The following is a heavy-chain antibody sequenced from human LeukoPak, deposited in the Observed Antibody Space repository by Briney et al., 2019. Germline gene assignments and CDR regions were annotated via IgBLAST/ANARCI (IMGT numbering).Heavy chain of an antibody. J-gene: IGHJ3*02. D-gene: IGHD3-10*01. V-gene: IGHV4-59*01. CDR2: VDHTGST. CDR1: DDSITMYY. CDR3: AKSNGYGLVDI. Sequence: SETLSLTCSVSDDSITMYYWTWIRQPPGKGLEWIGYVDHTGSTNFNPSLNGRVSISRDTTKNLFSLRLRSVTAADTAVYYCAKSNGYGLVDIWGQGTMVTVSS.